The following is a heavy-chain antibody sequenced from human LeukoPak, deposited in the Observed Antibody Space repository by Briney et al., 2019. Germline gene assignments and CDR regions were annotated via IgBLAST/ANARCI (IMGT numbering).Heavy chain of an antibody. Sequence: SETLSLTCTVSGGSISSYYWSWIRQPPGKGLEWVGYIYYSGSTNYNPSLKSRVTISVDTSKNQFSLKLSSVTAADTAVYYCARDDGGAVAGFDYWGQGTLVTVSS. D-gene: IGHD6-19*01. CDR3: ARDDGGAVAGFDY. J-gene: IGHJ4*02. V-gene: IGHV4-59*01. CDR1: GGSISSYY. CDR2: IYYSGST.